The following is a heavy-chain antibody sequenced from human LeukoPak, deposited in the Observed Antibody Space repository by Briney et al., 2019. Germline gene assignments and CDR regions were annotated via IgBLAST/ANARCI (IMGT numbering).Heavy chain of an antibody. D-gene: IGHD2-21*02. CDR3: ARGVRYCGGDCSDAFDI. CDR2: IYTSGST. CDR1: GGSISSYY. Sequence: PSETLSLTCTVSGGSISSYYWSWIRQPAGKGLEWIGRIYTSGSTNYNPSLKSRVTMSVDTSKNQFSLKLSSVTAADTAVYYCARGVRYCGGDCSDAFDIWGQGTMVTVSS. V-gene: IGHV4-4*07. J-gene: IGHJ3*02.